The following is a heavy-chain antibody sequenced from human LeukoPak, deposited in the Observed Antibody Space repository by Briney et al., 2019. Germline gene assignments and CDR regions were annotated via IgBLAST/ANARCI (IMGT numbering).Heavy chain of an antibody. CDR1: GFTFSSYE. D-gene: IGHD6-13*01. Sequence: GGSLRLSCAASGFTFSSYEMNLVRQAPGKGLEWVSYISSSGSTIYYADSVKGRFTISRDKAKNSLYLQMNSLRAEDTAVYYCARAFQELPQLYYYYYMDVWGKGTTVTVSS. V-gene: IGHV3-48*03. CDR2: ISSSGSTI. CDR3: ARAFQELPQLYYYYYMDV. J-gene: IGHJ6*03.